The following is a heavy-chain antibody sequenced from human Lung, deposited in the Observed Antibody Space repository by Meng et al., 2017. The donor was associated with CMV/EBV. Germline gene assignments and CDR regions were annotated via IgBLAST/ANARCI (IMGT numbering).Heavy chain of an antibody. J-gene: IGHJ4*02. D-gene: IGHD6-19*01. CDR2: ISCYNGDT. V-gene: IGHV1-18*01. Sequence: LQLMQLGAEVKRPGASVRVSCKASGYTFTHHGISWIRQAPGQGLEWMGWISCYNGDTNYAQKFQGRVTMTTDTSTSTAYMDLRSLRSDDTAVYYCARDPSNTSGRYAYFDYWGQGTLVTVSS. CDR1: GYTFTHHG. CDR3: ARDPSNTSGRYAYFDY.